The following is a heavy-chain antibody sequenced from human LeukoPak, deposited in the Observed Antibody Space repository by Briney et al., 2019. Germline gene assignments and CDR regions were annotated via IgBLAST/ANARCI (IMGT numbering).Heavy chain of an antibody. CDR2: ISSSSSYI. CDR1: GFTFSSYS. Sequence: GGSLRLSCAASGFTFSSYSMNWVRQAPGKGLEWVSSISSSSSYIYYADSVKGRFTVSRDNAKNSLYLQMNSLRAEDTAVYYCARGPEPVVAASWDYWGQGTLVTVSS. J-gene: IGHJ4*02. CDR3: ARGPEPVVAASWDY. D-gene: IGHD2-15*01. V-gene: IGHV3-21*01.